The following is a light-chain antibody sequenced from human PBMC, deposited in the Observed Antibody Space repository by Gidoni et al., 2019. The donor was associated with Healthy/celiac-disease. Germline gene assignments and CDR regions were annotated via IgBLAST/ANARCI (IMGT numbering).Light chain of an antibody. V-gene: IGKV1-39*01. J-gene: IGKJ3*01. CDR2: AAS. CDR3: QQSYSTPCT. CDR1: QSISSY. Sequence: IQMTHPPSSLSASVGDRVTITCRASQSISSYFTWYQQKPGKAPKLLIYAASSLQSGVPSRFSGSGSGTDFTLTISSLQPEDCATYYCQQSYSTPCTFGPGTKVDIK.